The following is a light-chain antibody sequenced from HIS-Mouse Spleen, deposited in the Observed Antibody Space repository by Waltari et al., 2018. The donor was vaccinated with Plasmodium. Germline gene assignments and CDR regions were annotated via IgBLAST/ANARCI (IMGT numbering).Light chain of an antibody. Sequence: EIVMTQSPATLSVSPGERATLSCRASQSVSSNLAWYQQKPGQAPRLLIYGASTRAPGIPARFRVSGSGTEFTLTISSLQSEDFAVYYCQQYNNWSFTFGPGTKVDIK. CDR1: QSVSSN. V-gene: IGKV3-15*01. CDR3: QQYNNWSFT. J-gene: IGKJ3*01. CDR2: GAS.